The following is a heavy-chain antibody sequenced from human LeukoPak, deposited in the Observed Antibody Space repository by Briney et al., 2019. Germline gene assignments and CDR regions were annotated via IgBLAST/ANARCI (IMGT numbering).Heavy chain of an antibody. V-gene: IGHV3-30*18. J-gene: IGHJ4*02. CDR2: ISYDGSM. CDR3: AKAYDTTGYYSMGY. CDR1: GFTFSTYG. D-gene: IGHD3-22*01. Sequence: GGSLRLSCAPSGFTFSTYGMHYVRHAPGKGLEWVAVISYDGSMHYADSVKGRFPLSRDKAKNTLYLQMNSLRAEDTAMYYCAKAYDTTGYYSMGYWGQGTLVTVSS.